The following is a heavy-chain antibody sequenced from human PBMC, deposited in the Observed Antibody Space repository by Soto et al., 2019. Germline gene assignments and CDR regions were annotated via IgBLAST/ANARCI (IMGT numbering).Heavy chain of an antibody. Sequence: ASVKVSCKASGYTFTSYYMHWVRQAPGQGLEWMGIINPSGGSTSYAQKFQSRVTMTRDTSTSTVYMELSSLRSEDTAVYYCARTDHQITMIVVAPKYYFDYWGQGTLVTVSS. CDR1: GYTFTSYY. V-gene: IGHV1-46*01. CDR3: ARTDHQITMIVVAPKYYFDY. D-gene: IGHD3-22*01. CDR2: INPSGGST. J-gene: IGHJ4*02.